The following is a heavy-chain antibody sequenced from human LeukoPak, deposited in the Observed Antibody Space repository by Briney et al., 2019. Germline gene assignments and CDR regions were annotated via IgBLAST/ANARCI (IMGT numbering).Heavy chain of an antibody. D-gene: IGHD2-15*01. CDR3: ARGVMEVVAYFDY. J-gene: IGHJ4*02. Sequence: SETLSLTCTVSGGSTGGYYWSWIRQPPGKGLEWIGYFYYSGSTNYNPSLKSRVTMSLDTSKKQLSLRLSSVTAADTAVYYCARGVMEVVAYFDYWGQGTLVTVSS. V-gene: IGHV4-59*01. CDR1: GGSTGGYY. CDR2: FYYSGST.